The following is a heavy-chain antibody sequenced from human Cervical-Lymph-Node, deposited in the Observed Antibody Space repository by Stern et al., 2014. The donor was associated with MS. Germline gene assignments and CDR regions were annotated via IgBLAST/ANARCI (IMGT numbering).Heavy chain of an antibody. CDR1: GITFSHSA. CDR3: ASERYTYYDDQRPPGGFDP. CDR2: VVAFNGDV. J-gene: IGHJ5*02. Sequence: QMQLVQSGPEVKKPGTSVKASCKASGITFSHSAIQWLRQARGQRPEWIVGVVAFNGDVNSAPRFQERVTITRDMTTSTVYMELRSLKSEDTAIYYCASERYTYYDDQRPPGGFDPWGQGTLVTVSS. V-gene: IGHV1-58*02. D-gene: IGHD5-18*01.